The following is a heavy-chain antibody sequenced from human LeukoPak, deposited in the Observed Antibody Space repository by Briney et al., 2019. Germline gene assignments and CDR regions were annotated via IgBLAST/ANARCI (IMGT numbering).Heavy chain of an antibody. CDR3: TKLARAPRDFDY. Sequence: HPGGTLRLSCAASGFTFSSYGMSWVRQAPGKGLEWVANIKQDGSEKYYVDSVKGRFTISRDNAKNSLYLQMNSLKIEDTAVYYCTKLARAPRDFDYWGQGTLVTVSS. D-gene: IGHD2-8*01. J-gene: IGHJ4*01. CDR1: GFTFSSYG. CDR2: IKQDGSEK. V-gene: IGHV3-7*03.